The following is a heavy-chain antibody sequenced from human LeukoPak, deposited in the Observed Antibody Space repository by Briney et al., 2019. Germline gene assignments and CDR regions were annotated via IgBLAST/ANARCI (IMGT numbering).Heavy chain of an antibody. D-gene: IGHD6-25*01. Sequence: ASVTVSCKASGYTFTSYAMHWVRQAPGQRLEWMGWINAGNGNATYTQKFQDRVTFTRDTSASTAYMDLSSLRSEDTAVYYCARVSSGWHGYLDHWGQGTPVTVSS. V-gene: IGHV1-3*01. J-gene: IGHJ4*02. CDR3: ARVSSGWHGYLDH. CDR1: GYTFTSYA. CDR2: INAGNGNA.